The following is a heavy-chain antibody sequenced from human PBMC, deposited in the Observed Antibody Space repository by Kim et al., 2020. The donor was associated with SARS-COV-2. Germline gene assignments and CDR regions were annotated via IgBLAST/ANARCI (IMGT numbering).Heavy chain of an antibody. CDR2: VYHTGNT. CDR3: ASTGVGAVGWFDP. Sequence: SETLSLTCSVSGGAIRSYYWTWIRQPPGKRLEWIGYVYHTGNTNYNPSLRGRVTISLDTSKSQFSLTLTSVTAADTAVYYCASTGVGAVGWFDPWGQGTLVSVSS. J-gene: IGHJ5*02. D-gene: IGHD1-26*01. CDR1: GGAIRSYY. V-gene: IGHV4-59*01.